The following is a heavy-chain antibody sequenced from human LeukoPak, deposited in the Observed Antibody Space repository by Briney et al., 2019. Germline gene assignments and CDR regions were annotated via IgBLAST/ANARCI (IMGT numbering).Heavy chain of an antibody. Sequence: GASVKVSCKASGGTFSSYAISWVRQASGQGLEWMGRIIPILGIANYAQKFQGRVTITADKSTSTAYMELSSLRSEDTAVYYCARPIVGATTWDLDYWGQGTLVTVSS. CDR2: IIPILGIA. J-gene: IGHJ4*02. V-gene: IGHV1-69*04. CDR1: GGTFSSYA. D-gene: IGHD1-26*01. CDR3: ARPIVGATTWDLDY.